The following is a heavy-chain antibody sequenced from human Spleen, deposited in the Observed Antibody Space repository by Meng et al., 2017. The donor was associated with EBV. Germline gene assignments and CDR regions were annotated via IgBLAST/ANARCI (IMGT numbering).Heavy chain of an antibody. CDR1: GGFITGGGW. CDR2: SEGSGGT. J-gene: IGHJ4*02. D-gene: IGHD2-15*01. Sequence: QGERGGSGPGLVGASGARAVPGAGSGGFITGGGWWGGVRQAPGKGLEWIGESEGSGGTSYNPFLKSRVTISLDMSKDQFSLRLSSVTAADTAVYYCARAGYHRPASEYWGQGTLVTVSS. V-gene: IGHV4-4*02. CDR3: ARAGYHRPASEY.